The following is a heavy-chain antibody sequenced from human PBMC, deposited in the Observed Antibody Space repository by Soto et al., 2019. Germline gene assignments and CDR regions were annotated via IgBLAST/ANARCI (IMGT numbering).Heavy chain of an antibody. V-gene: IGHV3-30*18. Sequence: GGSLRLSCAASGFTFSSYGMPWVRQAPGKGLEWVALISYDGNNKYHADSVKGRFTISRDNSKNTLYLQMDSLRAEDTAVYYCAKDRLGGDYYFDYWGRGTLVTVSS. CDR2: ISYDGNNK. D-gene: IGHD2-21*02. CDR1: GFTFSSYG. J-gene: IGHJ4*02. CDR3: AKDRLGGDYYFDY.